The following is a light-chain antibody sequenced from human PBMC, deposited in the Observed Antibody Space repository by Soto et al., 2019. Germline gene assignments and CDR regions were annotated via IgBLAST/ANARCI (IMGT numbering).Light chain of an antibody. CDR1: RSDIGGYNF. CDR2: EVS. J-gene: IGLJ2*01. CDR3: SSYAGSHPVI. V-gene: IGLV2-8*01. Sequence: QSALTQPPSASGSLGQSVTISCTGTRSDIGGYNFVSWYRQSPGKAPKVVIDEVSKRPSGVPDRFSGSKSGNTASLTVSGLPADEAADYYCSSYAGSHPVIFGGGTKLTVL.